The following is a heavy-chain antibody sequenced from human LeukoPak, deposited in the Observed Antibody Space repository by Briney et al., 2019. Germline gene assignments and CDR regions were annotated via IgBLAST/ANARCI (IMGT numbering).Heavy chain of an antibody. CDR2: INHSGST. CDR3: ASFGIAALTFDY. J-gene: IGHJ4*02. Sequence: SETLSLTCAVYGGSFSGYYWSWIRQPPGKGLEWIGEINHSGSTNYNPSLKSRVTISVDTSKNQFSLKLSSVTAADTAVYYCASFGIAALTFDYWGQGTLVTVSS. V-gene: IGHV4-34*01. D-gene: IGHD6-6*01. CDR1: GGSFSGYY.